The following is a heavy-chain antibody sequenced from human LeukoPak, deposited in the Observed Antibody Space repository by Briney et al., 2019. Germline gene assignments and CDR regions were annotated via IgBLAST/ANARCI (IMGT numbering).Heavy chain of an antibody. CDR1: GYTFTGYY. CDR2: INPNRGGT. V-gene: IGHV1-2*02. CDR3: ARLSTIGDSSGYFVN. D-gene: IGHD3-22*01. Sequence: ASVKVSCKASGYTFTGYYMHWVRQAPGQGLEWMGWINPNRGGTNYAQKFQGRVTMTGDTSISTAYMELSSLRSDDTAVYYCARLSTIGDSSGYFVNWGQGTLVTVSS. J-gene: IGHJ4*02.